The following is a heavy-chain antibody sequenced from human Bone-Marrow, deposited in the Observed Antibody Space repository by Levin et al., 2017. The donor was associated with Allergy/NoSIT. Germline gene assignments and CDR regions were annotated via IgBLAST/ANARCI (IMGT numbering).Heavy chain of an antibody. J-gene: IGHJ4*02. D-gene: IGHD4-17*01. V-gene: IGHV3-7*01. CDR1: GFTFSSYW. CDR3: ARNGDYETESYFDY. Sequence: GGSLRLSCAASGFTFSSYWMSWVRQAPGKGLEWVANIKQDGSEKYYVDSVKGRFTISRDNAKNSLYLQMNSLRAEDTAVYYCARNGDYETESYFDYWGQGTLVTVSS. CDR2: IKQDGSEK.